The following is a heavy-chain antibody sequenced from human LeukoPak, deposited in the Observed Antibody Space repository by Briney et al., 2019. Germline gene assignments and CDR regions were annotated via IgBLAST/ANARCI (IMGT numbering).Heavy chain of an antibody. J-gene: IGHJ4*02. V-gene: IGHV3-23*01. CDR1: GFTFSSYA. CDR2: ISGSGGST. CDR3: AKDVRTIIAVAGTFDD. D-gene: IGHD6-19*01. Sequence: GGSLRLSCAASGFTFSSYAMSWVRQAPGKGLEWVSAISGSGGSTYYADSVKGRFTISRDNSKNTLYLQMNSLRAEDTAVYYCAKDVRTIIAVAGTFDDWGQGTLVTVSS.